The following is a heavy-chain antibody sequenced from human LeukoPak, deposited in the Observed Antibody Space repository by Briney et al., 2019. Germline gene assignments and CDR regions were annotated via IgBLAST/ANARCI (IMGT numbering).Heavy chain of an antibody. V-gene: IGHV1-18*01. CDR1: GYTFTSYG. Sequence: ASVKVSCKASGYTFTSYGISWVRQAPGQGLEWMGWISAYNGNTNYAQKLQGRVTMTTDTSTSTAYMELRSLRSDDTAVYYCASDRGYSYGPYYYYYYGMDVWGQGTTVTVSS. CDR3: ASDRGYSYGPYYYYYYGMDV. D-gene: IGHD5-18*01. J-gene: IGHJ6*02. CDR2: ISAYNGNT.